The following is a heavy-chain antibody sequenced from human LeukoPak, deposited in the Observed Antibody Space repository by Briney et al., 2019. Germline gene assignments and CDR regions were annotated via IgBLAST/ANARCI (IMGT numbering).Heavy chain of an antibody. D-gene: IGHD3-22*01. CDR2: IYDSGST. V-gene: IGHV4-59*01. J-gene: IGHJ4*02. CDR1: GGSISSYY. Sequence: PSETLSLTCGVSGGSISSYYWSLIRQPPGKGLEWIGYIYDSGSTNYNPSLKSRVTISLDTSKNQFSLNLRSVTAADTAVYYCARGPNYYYDSSYYRYDYWGQGTLVTVSS. CDR3: ARGPNYYYDSSYYRYDY.